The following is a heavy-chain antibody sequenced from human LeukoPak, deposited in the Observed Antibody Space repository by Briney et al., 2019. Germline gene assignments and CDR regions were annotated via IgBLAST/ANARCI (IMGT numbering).Heavy chain of an antibody. D-gene: IGHD1-26*01. Sequence: SETLSLTCTVSGGSISSGGYYWSWIRQHPGKGLEWIGYIYYSGSTYYNPSLKSRVTISVDTSKNQFSLRLSSVTAADTAVYYCARDTSGSYLPWGQGTLVTVSS. CDR2: IYYSGST. J-gene: IGHJ4*02. CDR3: ARDTSGSYLP. CDR1: GGSISSGGYY. V-gene: IGHV4-31*03.